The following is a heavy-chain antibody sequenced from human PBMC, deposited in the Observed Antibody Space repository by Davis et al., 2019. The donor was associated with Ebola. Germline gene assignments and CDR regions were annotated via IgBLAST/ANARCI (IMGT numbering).Heavy chain of an antibody. D-gene: IGHD1-14*01. CDR3: ARFRSRNYYYYGMDV. CDR2: IYPGDSDT. J-gene: IGHJ6*02. Sequence: GESLKISCKGSGYSFTSYWIGWVRQMPGKGLEWMGIIYPGDSDTRYSPSFQGQVTISADKSISTAYLQWSSLKASDTAMYYCARFRSRNYYYYGMDVWVQGTTVTVSS. CDR1: GYSFTSYW. V-gene: IGHV5-51*01.